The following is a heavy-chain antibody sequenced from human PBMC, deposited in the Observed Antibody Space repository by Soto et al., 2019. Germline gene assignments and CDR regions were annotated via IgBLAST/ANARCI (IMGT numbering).Heavy chain of an antibody. CDR3: ARGAGGAARTLAFDI. J-gene: IGHJ3*02. D-gene: IGHD6-6*01. V-gene: IGHV1-69*02. Sequence: ASVKVSCKASGGTFSSYTISWVRQAPGQGLEWMGRIIPILGIANYAQKFQGRVTITADKSTSTAYMELSSLRSEDTAVYYCARGAGGAARTLAFDIWGQGTMVTVSS. CDR1: GGTFSSYT. CDR2: IIPILGIA.